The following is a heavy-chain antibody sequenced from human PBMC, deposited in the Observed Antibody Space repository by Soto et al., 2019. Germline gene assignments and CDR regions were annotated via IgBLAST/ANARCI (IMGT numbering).Heavy chain of an antibody. CDR1: GFTFDDYA. V-gene: IGHV3-9*01. CDR2: ISWNSGSI. J-gene: IGHJ4*02. CDR3: AKDYGSGSLFHWLAPDY. Sequence: EVQLVESGGGLVQPGRSLRLSCAASGFTFDDYAMHWVRQAPGKGLEWVSGISWNSGSIGYADSVKGRFTISRDNAKNSLYLQMNSLRAEDTALYYCAKDYGSGSLFHWLAPDYWGQGTLVTVSS. D-gene: IGHD3-10*01.